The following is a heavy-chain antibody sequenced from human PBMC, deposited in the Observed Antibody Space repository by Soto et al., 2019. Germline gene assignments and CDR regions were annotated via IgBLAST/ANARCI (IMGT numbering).Heavy chain of an antibody. CDR2: ISAYNGNT. Sequence: QVQLVQSGAEVKKPGASVKVSCKASGYTFTSYGISWVRQAPGQGLEWMGWISAYNGNTNYAQKLQGRVTMTTDTSTSTAYMELRSLRSDDAAVYYCARDGYYDSLTGTQNYGMDVWGQGTTVTVSS. D-gene: IGHD3-9*01. V-gene: IGHV1-18*01. J-gene: IGHJ6*02. CDR1: GYTFTSYG. CDR3: ARDGYYDSLTGTQNYGMDV.